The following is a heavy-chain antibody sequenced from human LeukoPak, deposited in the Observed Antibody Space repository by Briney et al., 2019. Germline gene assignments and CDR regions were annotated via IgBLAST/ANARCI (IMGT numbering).Heavy chain of an antibody. CDR1: GYTFTGYY. CDR3: ARGIVGATASFDY. CDR2: INPNSGGT. Sequence: GASVKVSCKASGYTFTGYYMHWVRQAPGQGLEWMGWINPNSGGTYYAQKFQGRVTMTRDTSISTAYMELSRLRSDDTAVYYCARGIVGATASFDYWGQGTLVTVSS. D-gene: IGHD1-26*01. J-gene: IGHJ4*02. V-gene: IGHV1-2*02.